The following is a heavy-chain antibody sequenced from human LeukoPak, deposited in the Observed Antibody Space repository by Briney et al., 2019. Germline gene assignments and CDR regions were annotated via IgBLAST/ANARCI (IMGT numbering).Heavy chain of an antibody. J-gene: IGHJ5*02. V-gene: IGHV3-74*01. CDR1: GFTLSNYW. D-gene: IGHD5-24*01. Sequence: GGSLRLSCSASGFTLSNYWMHWVRQAPGKGLVWVSRINSDGSSTSYADSVKGRFTISRDNAKNTLYLQMNSLRAEDTAVYYCARGRWLQLDNWFDPWGQGTLVTVSS. CDR3: ARGRWLQLDNWFDP. CDR2: INSDGSST.